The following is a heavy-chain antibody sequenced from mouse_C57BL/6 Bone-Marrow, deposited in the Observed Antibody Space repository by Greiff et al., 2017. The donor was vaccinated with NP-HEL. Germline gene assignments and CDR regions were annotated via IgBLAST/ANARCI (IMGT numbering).Heavy chain of an antibody. CDR2: ISSGGSYT. CDR3: ARAYYYGSPFCY. J-gene: IGHJ2*01. Sequence: VQLKESGGDLVKPGGSLKLSCAASGFTFSSYGMSWVRQTPDKRLEWVATISSGGSYTYYPDSVKGRFTISRDNAKNTLYLQMSSLKSEDTAMYYCARAYYYGSPFCYWGQGTTLTVSS. V-gene: IGHV5-6*01. CDR1: GFTFSSYG. D-gene: IGHD1-1*01.